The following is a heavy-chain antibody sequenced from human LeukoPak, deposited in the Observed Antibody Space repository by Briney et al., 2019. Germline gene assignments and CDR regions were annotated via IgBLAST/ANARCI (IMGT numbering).Heavy chain of an antibody. Sequence: PGGSLRLSCAASGFSFSDYNMHWVRQAPGKGLEWMAVISYSGINEYYADSVKGRFTISRDNSKSTLLLQMNSLRAEDTAVYYCAKVRWDNSGWYYLDSWGQGTLVTVSS. J-gene: IGHJ4*02. CDR2: ISYSGINE. CDR3: AKVRWDNSGWYYLDS. V-gene: IGHV3-30*18. D-gene: IGHD6-19*01. CDR1: GFSFSDYN.